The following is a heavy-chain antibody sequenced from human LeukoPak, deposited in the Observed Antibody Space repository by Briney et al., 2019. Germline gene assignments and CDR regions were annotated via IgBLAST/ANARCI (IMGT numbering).Heavy chain of an antibody. CDR1: GFTVSSNY. J-gene: IGHJ4*02. Sequence: GGPLRLSCAVSGFTVSSNYMNWVRQAPGKGLEWVSIFYSDGSTFYADSVRGRFTISRDNSKNTLFLHMNSLRAEDTAVYYCARAKRAADFFEGFDSWGQGTLVTVSS. CDR2: FYSDGST. CDR3: ARAKRAADFFEGFDS. V-gene: IGHV3-53*01. D-gene: IGHD6-13*01.